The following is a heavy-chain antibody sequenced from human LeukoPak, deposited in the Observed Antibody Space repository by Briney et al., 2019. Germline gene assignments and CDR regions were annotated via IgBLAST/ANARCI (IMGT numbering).Heavy chain of an antibody. V-gene: IGHV3-23*01. J-gene: IGHJ6*03. CDR3: AREWGISTVTYYMDV. CDR2: ISGSGGST. CDR1: GFTFSSYA. D-gene: IGHD4-17*01. Sequence: GGSLRLSCAASGFTFSSYAMSWVRQAPGKGLEWVSAISGSGGSTYYADSVKGRFTISRDNAKNSLYLQMNSLRAEDTAVYYCAREWGISTVTYYMDVWGKGTTVTVSS.